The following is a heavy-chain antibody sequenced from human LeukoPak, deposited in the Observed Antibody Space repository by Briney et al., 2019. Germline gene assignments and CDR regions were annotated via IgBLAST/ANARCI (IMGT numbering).Heavy chain of an antibody. CDR2: ITGSGSTI. Sequence: GGSLRLSCAVSGFTVSSNYMSWIRQAPGKGLEWISYITGSGSTIDYADSVKGRFTISRDNAKNSLYLQMNSLRAEDTAVYYCVRVNYGFDYWGQGTLVTVSS. V-gene: IGHV3-11*04. D-gene: IGHD3-10*01. J-gene: IGHJ4*02. CDR3: VRVNYGFDY. CDR1: GFTVSSNY.